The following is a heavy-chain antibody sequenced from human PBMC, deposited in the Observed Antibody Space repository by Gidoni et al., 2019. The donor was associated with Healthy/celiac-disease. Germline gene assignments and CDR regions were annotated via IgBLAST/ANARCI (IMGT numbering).Heavy chain of an antibody. CDR1: LSTSGVG. J-gene: IGHJ5*02. D-gene: IGHD1-26*01. Sequence: LSTSGVGVGWIRQPPGKALEWLALIYWDDDKRYSPSLKSRLTITKDTSKNQVVLTMTNMDPVDTATYYCAHRHVGPVGADNWFDPWGQGTLVTVSS. V-gene: IGHV2-5*02. CDR3: AHRHVGPVGADNWFDP. CDR2: IYWDDDK.